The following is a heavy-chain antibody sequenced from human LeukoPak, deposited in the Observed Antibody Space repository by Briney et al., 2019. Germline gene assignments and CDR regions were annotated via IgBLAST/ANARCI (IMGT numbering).Heavy chain of an antibody. CDR3: AWVSTSGLSTTTYDLDY. J-gene: IGHJ4*02. D-gene: IGHD3-22*01. CDR1: GYXFTGYY. Sequence: ASVKVSCKASGYXFTGYYIHWVQQAPGQGLEWMGWINPNSGGTNYAQKFQGRVTMTRDTSISTAYMELSRLRSDDTAVYYCAWVSTSGLSTTTYDLDYWGQGTLVTVSS. V-gene: IGHV1-2*02. CDR2: INPNSGGT.